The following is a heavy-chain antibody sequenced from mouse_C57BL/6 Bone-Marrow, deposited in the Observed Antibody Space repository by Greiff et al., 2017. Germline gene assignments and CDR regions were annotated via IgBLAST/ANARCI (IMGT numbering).Heavy chain of an antibody. J-gene: IGHJ4*01. CDR2: IDPETGGT. Sequence: QVQLQQSGAELVRPGASVTLSCKASGYTFTDYEMHWVKQTPVHGLEWIGAIDPETGGTAYNQKFKGKAILTADKTSSTAYMELRSLTSEDSAVYYCSRAMDYWGQGTSVTVSS. V-gene: IGHV1-15*01. CDR1: GYTFTDYE. CDR3: SRAMDY.